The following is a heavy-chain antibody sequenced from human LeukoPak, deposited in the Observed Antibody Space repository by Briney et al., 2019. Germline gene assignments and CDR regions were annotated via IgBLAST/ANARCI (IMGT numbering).Heavy chain of an antibody. CDR2: IRYDGSNK. D-gene: IGHD3-10*01. V-gene: IGHV3-30*02. CDR1: GFSFSSYR. CDR3: ARDGMTYGRHFDY. J-gene: IGHJ4*02. Sequence: GGSLRLSCAASGFSFSSYRVNWVRQAPGKGLEWVAFIRYDGSNKYYADSVKGRFTISRDNSKSTVYLQMNSLRTDDTAVYYCARDGMTYGRHFDYWGQGILVTVSS.